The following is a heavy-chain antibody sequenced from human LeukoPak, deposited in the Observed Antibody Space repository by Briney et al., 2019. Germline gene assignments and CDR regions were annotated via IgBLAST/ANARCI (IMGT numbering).Heavy chain of an antibody. CDR1: GFSVSNTY. Sequence: GGSLRLSCAASGFSVSNTYMSWVRQAPGKGLEWVSVFYSGDSGVSTYYADSVKGRFTISRHNSKNTPYLQMSSLRAEDTAVYFCARSAARLRYYYAMDVWGQGTTVTVCS. CDR3: ARSAARLRYYYAMDV. J-gene: IGHJ6*02. D-gene: IGHD6-6*01. V-gene: IGHV3-53*04. CDR2: FYSGDSGVST.